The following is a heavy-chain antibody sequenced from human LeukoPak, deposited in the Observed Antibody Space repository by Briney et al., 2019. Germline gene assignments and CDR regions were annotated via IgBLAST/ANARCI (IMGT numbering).Heavy chain of an antibody. Sequence: PGRSLRLSCAASGFTFSSYGMHWVRQAPGKGLEWVAVISYDGSNKYYADSVKGRFTISRDNSKNTLYLQMNSLRAEDTAVYYCAKDFGIAVAGRIGMSYWGQGTLVTVSS. J-gene: IGHJ4*02. CDR1: GFTFSSYG. CDR2: ISYDGSNK. V-gene: IGHV3-30*18. D-gene: IGHD6-19*01. CDR3: AKDFGIAVAGRIGMSY.